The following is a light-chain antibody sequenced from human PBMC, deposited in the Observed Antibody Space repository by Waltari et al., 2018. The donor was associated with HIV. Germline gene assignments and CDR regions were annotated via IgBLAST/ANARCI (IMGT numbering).Light chain of an antibody. CDR3: QVWERTSNYV. CDR2: DDK. V-gene: IGLV3-21*02. J-gene: IGLJ1*01. Sequence: SYMLTQPPSMSVAPGQTARITCGGNVIGSKSVHWYQQKPGQAPVLVVYDDKGRPSGIPERVLGSNAGNTATLTSSRVEADDEADYCCQVWERTSNYVFGRGTRVTVL. CDR1: VIGSKS.